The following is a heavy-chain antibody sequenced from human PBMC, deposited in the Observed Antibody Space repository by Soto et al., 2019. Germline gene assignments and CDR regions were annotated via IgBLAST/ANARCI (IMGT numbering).Heavy chain of an antibody. CDR2: ISWNSGSI. CDR1: GFTFDDYA. Sequence: EVQLVESGGGLVQPGRSLRLSCAASGFTFDDYAMHWVRQAPGKGLEWVSGISWNSGSIGYADSVKGRFTISRDNAKNSLYLQMNSLRAEDTALYYCAKVDSSGWYDYWGQGTLGTVSS. CDR3: AKVDSSGWYDY. D-gene: IGHD6-19*01. V-gene: IGHV3-9*01. J-gene: IGHJ4*02.